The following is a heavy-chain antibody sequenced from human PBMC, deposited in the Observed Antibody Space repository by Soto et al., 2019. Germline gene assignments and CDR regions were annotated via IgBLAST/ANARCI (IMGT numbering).Heavy chain of an antibody. J-gene: IGHJ4*02. V-gene: IGHV4-4*02. D-gene: IGHD6-13*01. CDR2: IYHSGST. CDR1: GGSISSSNW. Sequence: SETLSLTCAVSGGSISSSNWWRCVRQPPGKGLEWIGEIYHSGSTNYNPSLKSRVTISVDKSKNQFSLKLSSVTAADTAVYYCARAAMGGSSWPFDYWGQGTLVTVS. CDR3: ARAAMGGSSWPFDY.